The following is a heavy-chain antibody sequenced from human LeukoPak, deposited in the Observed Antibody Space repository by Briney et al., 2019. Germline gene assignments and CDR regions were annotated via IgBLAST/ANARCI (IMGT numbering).Heavy chain of an antibody. CDR3: ARDLGGGYFDY. CDR2: ISYDGSNK. Sequence: GSLRLSCAASGFTLSSYAMHWVRQAPGKGLEWVAVISYDGSNKYYADSVKGRFTISRDNSKNTLYLQMNSLRAEDTAVYYCARDLGGGYFDYWGQGTLVTVSS. J-gene: IGHJ4*02. CDR1: GFTLSSYA. V-gene: IGHV3-30-3*01. D-gene: IGHD3-16*01.